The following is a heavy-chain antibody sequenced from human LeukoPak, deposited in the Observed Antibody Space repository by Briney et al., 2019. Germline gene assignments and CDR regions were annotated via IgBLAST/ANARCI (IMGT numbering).Heavy chain of an antibody. CDR3: ARGSSSGWFVGGYFDY. J-gene: IGHJ4*02. CDR1: GDSVSSNSAA. D-gene: IGHD6-19*01. CDR2: TYYRSKWYN. Sequence: SQTLSLTCAISGDSVSSNSAAWNWIRQSPSRGLEWLGRTYYRSKWYNDYAVSVKSRITINPDTSKNQFSLQLNSVTPEDTAVYYCARGSSSGWFVGGYFDYWGQGTLVTVSS. V-gene: IGHV6-1*01.